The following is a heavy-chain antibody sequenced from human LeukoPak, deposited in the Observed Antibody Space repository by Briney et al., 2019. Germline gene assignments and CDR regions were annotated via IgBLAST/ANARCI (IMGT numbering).Heavy chain of an antibody. V-gene: IGHV1-69*04. J-gene: IGHJ3*02. D-gene: IGHD5-12*01. CDR1: GGTFSSYA. Sequence: SVKVSCKASGGTFSSYAISWVRQAPGQGLEWMGRIIPILGIANYAQKFQGRVTITADKSTSTAYMELSSLRSEDTAVYYCARDKGVATIINGFDIWGQGTMVTVSS. CDR3: ARDKGVATIINGFDI. CDR2: IIPILGIA.